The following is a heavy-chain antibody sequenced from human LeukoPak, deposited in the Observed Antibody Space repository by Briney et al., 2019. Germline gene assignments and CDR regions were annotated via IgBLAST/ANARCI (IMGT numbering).Heavy chain of an antibody. J-gene: IGHJ3*02. CDR3: AKDIFRYYYDSSGYGAFGI. CDR1: GFTFDDYA. V-gene: IGHV3-9*01. CDR2: ISWNSGSI. D-gene: IGHD3-22*01. Sequence: GGSLRLSCAASGFTFDDYAMHWVRQAPGKGLEWVSGISWNSGSIGYADSVKGRFTISRDNAKNSLYLQMNSLRAEDTALYYCAKDIFRYYYDSSGYGAFGIWGQGTMVTVSS.